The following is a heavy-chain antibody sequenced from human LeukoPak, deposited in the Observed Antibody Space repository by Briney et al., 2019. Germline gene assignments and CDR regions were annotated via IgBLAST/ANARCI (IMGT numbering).Heavy chain of an antibody. CDR1: GFTFSSYA. J-gene: IGHJ5*02. V-gene: IGHV3-23*01. CDR2: ISGSGGST. Sequence: GGSLRLSCAASGFTFSSYAMSWVRRAPGKGLEWVSAISGSGGSTYYADSVKGRFTISRDNSKNTLYLQMNSLRAEDTAVYYCARGTGSRGYNWFDPWGQGTLVTVSS. D-gene: IGHD1-1*01. CDR3: ARGTGSRGYNWFDP.